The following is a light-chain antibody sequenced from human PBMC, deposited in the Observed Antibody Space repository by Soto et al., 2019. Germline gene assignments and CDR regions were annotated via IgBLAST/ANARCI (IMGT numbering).Light chain of an antibody. CDR3: SSYTSSSTLV. CDR2: EVI. CDR1: SSDVGAYDY. V-gene: IGLV2-14*03. Sequence: QSALTQPASVSGSPGQSITISCTGTSSDVGAYDYVSWYQQHPDKAPKLMIYEVINRPSGVSNRFSGSKSVNTATLTISGLQADDEADYYCSSYTSSSTLVFGTGTKLTVL. J-gene: IGLJ1*01.